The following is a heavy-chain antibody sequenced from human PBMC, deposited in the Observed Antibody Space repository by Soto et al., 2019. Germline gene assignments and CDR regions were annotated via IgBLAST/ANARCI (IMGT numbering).Heavy chain of an antibody. CDR2: ISSSSSYI. CDR1: EFTFSSYS. Sequence: GGSLRLSCAASEFTFSSYSMNWVRQAPGKGLEWVSSISSSSSYIYYADSVKGRFTISRDNAKNSLYLQMNSLRAEDTAVYYCAGDCRIQVWTTDYFLYRGQGTLVTV. D-gene: IGHD5-18*01. J-gene: IGHJ4*02. CDR3: AGDCRIQVWTTDYFLY. V-gene: IGHV3-21*01.